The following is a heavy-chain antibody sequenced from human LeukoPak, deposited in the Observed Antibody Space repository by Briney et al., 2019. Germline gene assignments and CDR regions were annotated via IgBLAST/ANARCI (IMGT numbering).Heavy chain of an antibody. CDR3: ATDSTQTRDYDSSGYYSFDY. CDR1: GYTLSELS. D-gene: IGHD3-22*01. Sequence: ASVKVSCKISGYTLSELSMHWVRQAPGKGPEWMGGFDPENGETNYAQEFQGRVTMTEDTSTDTAYMELSSLRSEDTAVYYCATDSTQTRDYDSSGYYSFDYWGQGTPLTVSS. J-gene: IGHJ4*02. CDR2: FDPENGET. V-gene: IGHV1-24*01.